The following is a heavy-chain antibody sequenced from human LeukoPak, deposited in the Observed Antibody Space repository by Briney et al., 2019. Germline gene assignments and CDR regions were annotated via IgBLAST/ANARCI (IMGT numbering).Heavy chain of an antibody. J-gene: IGHJ4*02. CDR3: TRWYYDSSGYRYFDY. D-gene: IGHD3-22*01. CDR1: GGSISSYY. CDR2: IYYTGST. V-gene: IGHV4-59*01. Sequence: ETLSLTCTVSGGSISSYYWSWIRQPPGKGLEWIGYIYYTGSTNYNPSLKSRVTISVDTSKNQFSLKLRSVTAADTAVYYCTRWYYDSSGYRYFDYWGQGILVTVSS.